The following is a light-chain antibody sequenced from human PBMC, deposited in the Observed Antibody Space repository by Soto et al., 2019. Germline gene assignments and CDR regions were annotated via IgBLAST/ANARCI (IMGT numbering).Light chain of an antibody. CDR2: KAS. V-gene: IGKV1-5*03. CDR3: QQYNSYSTWT. Sequence: DIHMTQSXSTLSASVGDRVTITCRASQGISSWLTWYQQKPGKAPKVLIYKASSLESGVPSRFSGSGSGTEFTLTISSLQPDDFATYYCQQYNSYSTWTFGQGTKVDIK. CDR1: QGISSW. J-gene: IGKJ1*01.